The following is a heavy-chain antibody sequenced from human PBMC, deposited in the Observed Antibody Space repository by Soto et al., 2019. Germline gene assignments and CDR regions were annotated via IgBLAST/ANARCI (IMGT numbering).Heavy chain of an antibody. Sequence: PSETLSLTCTVSGGSISSSSYYWGWIRQPPGKGLEWIGSIYYSGSTYYNPSLKSRVTISVDTSKNQFSLKLSSVTAADTAVYYCASHLYCSGGSCYTGPFDYWGQGTLVTVSS. D-gene: IGHD2-15*01. J-gene: IGHJ4*02. CDR1: GGSISSSSYY. V-gene: IGHV4-39*01. CDR3: ASHLYCSGGSCYTGPFDY. CDR2: IYYSGST.